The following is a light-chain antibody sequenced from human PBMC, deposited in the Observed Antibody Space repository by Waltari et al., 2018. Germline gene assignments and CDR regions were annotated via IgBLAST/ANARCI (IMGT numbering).Light chain of an antibody. CDR1: QSVSRY. CDR3: QRRGHWPPGAT. CDR2: DAS. Sequence: EIVLTQSPATLSLSPGERATLSCRASQSVSRYLAWYQQKPGQAPRPLIYDASNRATGIPARFSGSGSGTDFTLTISSLEPEDFAAYYCQRRGHWPPGATFGPGTRVDIK. J-gene: IGKJ3*01. V-gene: IGKV3-11*01.